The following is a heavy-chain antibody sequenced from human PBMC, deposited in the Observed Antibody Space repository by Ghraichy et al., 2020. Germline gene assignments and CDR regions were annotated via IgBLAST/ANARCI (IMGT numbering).Heavy chain of an antibody. Sequence: SETLSLTCAVYGGSFSDYYWSWIRQPPGRGLEWIGEINHSGSTNYNPYLKSRVTISVDTSKNQFSLKLSSVTAADTAVYFCARAPIVAGYGMDVWGQGTTVTVSS. CDR1: GGSFSDYY. CDR3: ARAPIVAGYGMDV. D-gene: IGHD2-21*01. V-gene: IGHV4-34*01. J-gene: IGHJ6*02. CDR2: INHSGST.